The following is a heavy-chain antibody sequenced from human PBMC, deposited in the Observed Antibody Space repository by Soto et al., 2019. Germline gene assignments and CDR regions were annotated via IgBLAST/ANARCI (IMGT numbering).Heavy chain of an antibody. CDR2: ISTGSITT. V-gene: IGHV3-48*01. CDR3: AKSPGMYYYDSSGYYHYDY. J-gene: IGHJ4*02. D-gene: IGHD3-22*01. Sequence: GGSLRLSCAASGFTFSNYNMNWVRQAPGKGLEWISYISTGSITTYYADSVKGRFTISRDNSKNTLYLQMNSLRAEDTAVYYCAKSPGMYYYDSSGYYHYDYWGQGSLVTVSS. CDR1: GFTFSNYN.